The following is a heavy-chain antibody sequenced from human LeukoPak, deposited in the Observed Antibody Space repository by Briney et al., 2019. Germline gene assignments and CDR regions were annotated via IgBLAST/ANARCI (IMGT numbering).Heavy chain of an antibody. CDR3: ARHGHCSGGSCYRYDLDY. Sequence: SETLSLTCTVSGGSISSSSYYWGWIRQPPGKGLEWIGSIYYSGSTYYNPSLKSRVTISVDTSKNQFSLKLSSVTAADTAVYYCARHGHCSGGSCYRYDLDYWGQGTLVTVSS. J-gene: IGHJ4*02. CDR2: IYYSGST. V-gene: IGHV4-39*01. CDR1: GGSISSSSYY. D-gene: IGHD2-15*01.